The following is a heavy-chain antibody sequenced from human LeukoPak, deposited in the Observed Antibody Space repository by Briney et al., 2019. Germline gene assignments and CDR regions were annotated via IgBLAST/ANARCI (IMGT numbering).Heavy chain of an antibody. D-gene: IGHD3-10*01. Sequence: SVKVSCKASGGTFSSYAISWVRQAPGQGLEWMGGIIPIFGTANYAQKFQGRVTITADKSTSTAYMELSSLRSEDTAVYYCARHYYGSGSILYYGMDVWGKGTTVTVSS. V-gene: IGHV1-69*06. CDR2: IIPIFGTA. J-gene: IGHJ6*04. CDR3: ARHYYGSGSILYYGMDV. CDR1: GGTFSSYA.